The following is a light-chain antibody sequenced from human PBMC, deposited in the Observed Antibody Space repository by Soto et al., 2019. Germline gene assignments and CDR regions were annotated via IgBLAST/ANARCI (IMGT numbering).Light chain of an antibody. CDR2: GAS. CDR1: QSVSSSS. J-gene: IGKJ2*01. V-gene: IGKV3-20*01. Sequence: EIVLTQSPGTLSLSPGERATLSCRASQSVSSSSLAWYQQKPGQAPRLLIYGASNRATGIPDRFSGSGSGTDFTLTISRVEPEDFAVFYCQQYGRSPRTFGQGTKLEIK. CDR3: QQYGRSPRT.